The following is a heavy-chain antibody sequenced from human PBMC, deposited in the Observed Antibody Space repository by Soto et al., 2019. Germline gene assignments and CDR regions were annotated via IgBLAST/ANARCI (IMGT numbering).Heavy chain of an antibody. Sequence: PGGSLRLSCAASGFTFSSYGMHWVRQAPGKGLEWVAVIWYDGSNKYYADSVKGRFTISRDNSKNTLYLQMNSLRAEDTAVYYCAGDITGTTNDYWGQGTLVTVSS. V-gene: IGHV3-33*01. J-gene: IGHJ4*02. CDR1: GFTFSSYG. D-gene: IGHD1-7*01. CDR2: IWYDGSNK. CDR3: AGDITGTTNDY.